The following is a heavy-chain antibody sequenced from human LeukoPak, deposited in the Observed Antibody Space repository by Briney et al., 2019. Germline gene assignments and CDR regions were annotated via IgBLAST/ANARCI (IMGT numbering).Heavy chain of an antibody. Sequence: RASVKVSCKASGYTFTSYGISWVRQATGQGLEWMGWMNPNSGNTGYAQKFQGRVTMTRNTSISTAYMELSSLRSEDTAVYYCARRLRRYYFDYWGQGTLVTVSS. D-gene: IGHD4-23*01. V-gene: IGHV1-8*02. CDR1: GYTFTSYG. J-gene: IGHJ4*02. CDR3: ARRLRRYYFDY. CDR2: MNPNSGNT.